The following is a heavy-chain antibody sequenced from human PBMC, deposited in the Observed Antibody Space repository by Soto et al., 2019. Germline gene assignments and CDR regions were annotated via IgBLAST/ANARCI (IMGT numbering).Heavy chain of an antibody. D-gene: IGHD3-3*01. CDR3: ARMGITIFEGYYYYYGMDV. J-gene: IGHJ6*02. CDR1: GFTFSSYA. Sequence: QVQLVESGGGVVQPGRSLRLSCAASGFTFSSYAMHWVRQAPGKGLEWVAVISYDGSNKYYADSVKGRFTISRDNSKNTLYLQMNSLRAEDTAVYYCARMGITIFEGYYYYYGMDVWGQGTTVTVSS. V-gene: IGHV3-30-3*01. CDR2: ISYDGSNK.